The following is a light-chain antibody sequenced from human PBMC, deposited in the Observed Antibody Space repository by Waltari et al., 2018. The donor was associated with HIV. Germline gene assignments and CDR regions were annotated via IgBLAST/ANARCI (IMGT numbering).Light chain of an antibody. CDR3: SSYTTGSTLVV. Sequence: QSALPQPASVSGSPGQSITIPCTGTSSDVGGYHYVSWYQQFPGKAPKLMISEVSNRPSGVSDRLSGSKSGNTASLTISGLQAEDEADYYCSSYTTGSTLVVFGTGTKVIVL. CDR1: SSDVGGYHY. CDR2: EVS. V-gene: IGLV2-14*01. J-gene: IGLJ1*01.